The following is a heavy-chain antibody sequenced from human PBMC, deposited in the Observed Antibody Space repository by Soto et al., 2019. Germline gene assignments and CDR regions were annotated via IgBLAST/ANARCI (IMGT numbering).Heavy chain of an antibody. V-gene: IGHV1-69*02. CDR3: VIPSNGGAKGKDAFDI. CDR2: IIPILGIA. J-gene: IGHJ3*02. CDR1: GGTFSSYT. D-gene: IGHD7-27*01. Sequence: QVQLVQSGAEVKKPGSSVKVSCKASGGTFSSYTISWVRQAPGQGLEWMGRIIPILGIANYAQKFQGRVTITADKSTSIAYMELSSLRSEDTAVYYCVIPSNGGAKGKDAFDIWGQGTMVTVSS.